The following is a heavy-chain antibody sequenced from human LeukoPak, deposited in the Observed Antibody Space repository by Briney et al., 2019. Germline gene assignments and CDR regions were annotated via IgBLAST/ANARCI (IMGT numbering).Heavy chain of an antibody. Sequence: ASVKVSCTAAEYTFTASYMNWVRQAPGQGLDWMGWINPNSGATDYAQKFQGRVTMTRDTSISTAYMELSSLRSDDTAVYYCARDYVGSSFDYECQGNLVTVSS. CDR1: EYTFTASY. CDR2: INPNSGAT. CDR3: ARDYVGSSFDY. J-gene: IGHJ4*02. D-gene: IGHD4-23*01. V-gene: IGHV1-2*02.